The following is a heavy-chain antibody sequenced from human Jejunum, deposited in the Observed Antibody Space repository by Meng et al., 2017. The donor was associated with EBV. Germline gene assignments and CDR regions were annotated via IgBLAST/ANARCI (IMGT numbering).Heavy chain of an antibody. CDR2: IKTRTGNP. CDR3: ASDISTATFGY. Sequence: QVQLVQSGSELKKPGASVKVSCKASGYTFSRYAMNWVRQAPGQGLEWMGWIKTRTGNPAYAQGFTGRFVFSLDTSVSTEYLQISSLKAEDTAVYYCASDISTATFGYWGQGTLVTVSS. D-gene: IGHD2-21*02. J-gene: IGHJ4*02. V-gene: IGHV7-4-1*02. CDR1: GYTFSRYA.